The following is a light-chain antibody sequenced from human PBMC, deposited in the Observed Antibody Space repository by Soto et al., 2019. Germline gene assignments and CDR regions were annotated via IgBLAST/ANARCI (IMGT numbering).Light chain of an antibody. CDR1: QSVFYSSNNKNY. Sequence: DIVMTQSPDSLAVSLGERATINCKSSQSVFYSSNNKNYLAWYQQRPGQPPKLLISWASIRESGVPDRFSGSGSGTDFTLTVSSLQAEDGAVYYCQQHYNTPYTFGQGTKLEIQ. CDR3: QQHYNTPYT. V-gene: IGKV4-1*01. J-gene: IGKJ2*01. CDR2: WAS.